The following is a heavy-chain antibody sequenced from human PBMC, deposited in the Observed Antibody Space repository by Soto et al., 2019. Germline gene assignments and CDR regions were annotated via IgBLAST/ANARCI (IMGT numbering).Heavy chain of an antibody. CDR3: AHSEETSRIAVAGTWWFDP. Sequence: QITLKESGPTLVKPTQTLTLTCTFSGFSLSTSGVGVGWIRQPPGKALEWLALIYWDDDKRYSPSLKSRLTITKDTSKNQVVLTMTNMDPVDTATYYCAHSEETSRIAVAGTWWFDPWGQGTLVTVSS. CDR2: IYWDDDK. V-gene: IGHV2-5*02. J-gene: IGHJ5*02. CDR1: GFSLSTSGVG. D-gene: IGHD6-19*01.